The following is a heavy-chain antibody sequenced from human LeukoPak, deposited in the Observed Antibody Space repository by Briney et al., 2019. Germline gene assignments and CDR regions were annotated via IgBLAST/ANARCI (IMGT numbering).Heavy chain of an antibody. Sequence: SETLSLTCTVSGGSISSSSYYWGWIRQPPGKGLEWIGSIYYSGSTYYNPSLKSRVTISVDKSKNQFSLKLSSVTAADTAVYYCARDQGNGPTLPAFDIWGQGTMVTVSS. CDR1: GGSISSSSYY. D-gene: IGHD1-1*01. V-gene: IGHV4-39*07. CDR2: IYYSGST. CDR3: ARDQGNGPTLPAFDI. J-gene: IGHJ3*02.